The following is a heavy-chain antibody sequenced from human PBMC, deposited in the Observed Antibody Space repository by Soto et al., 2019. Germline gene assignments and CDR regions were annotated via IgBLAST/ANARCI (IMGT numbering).Heavy chain of an antibody. J-gene: IGHJ4*02. CDR1: GYSFTSYW. Sequence: PGESLKISCKGSGYSFTSYWIGWVRQMPGKGLEWMAIIYPGDSDTRYSPSFQGQVTISADKSISTAYLQWSSLKASDTAMYYCASSPSIAAAGAPSWGQGTLVTVSS. CDR3: ASSPSIAAAGAPS. V-gene: IGHV5-51*01. CDR2: IYPGDSDT. D-gene: IGHD6-13*01.